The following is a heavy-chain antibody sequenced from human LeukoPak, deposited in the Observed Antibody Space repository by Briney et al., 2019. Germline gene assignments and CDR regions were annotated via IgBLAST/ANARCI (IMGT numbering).Heavy chain of an antibody. V-gene: IGHV1-18*01. J-gene: IGHJ4*02. CDR1: GYTFTSYG. CDR3: ARADPYYPPAPNFDY. D-gene: IGHD3-10*01. Sequence: ASVKVSCKASGYTFTSYGISWVRQAPGQGLEWMGWISAYNGNTNYAQKLQGRVTMTTDTSTSTAYMELRSLRSDDTAVYYCARADPYYPPAPNFDYWGQGTLVTVSS. CDR2: ISAYNGNT.